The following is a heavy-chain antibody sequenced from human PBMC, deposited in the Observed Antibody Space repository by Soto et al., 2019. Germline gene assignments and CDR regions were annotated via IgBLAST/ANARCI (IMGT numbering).Heavy chain of an antibody. D-gene: IGHD6-6*01. Sequence: PGGSLRLSRAASGFTFSSYSMNWVRQAPGKGLEWVSSISSSSSYIYYADSVKGRFTISRDNAKNSLYLQMNSLRAEDTAVYYCARDLYSSSARYFDYWGQGTLVTVSS. CDR3: ARDLYSSSARYFDY. J-gene: IGHJ4*02. CDR1: GFTFSSYS. CDR2: ISSSSSYI. V-gene: IGHV3-21*01.